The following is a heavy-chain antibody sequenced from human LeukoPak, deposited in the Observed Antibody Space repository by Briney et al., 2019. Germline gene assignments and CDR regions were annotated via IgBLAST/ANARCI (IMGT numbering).Heavy chain of an antibody. D-gene: IGHD3-22*01. CDR2: ISAYNGNT. J-gene: IGHJ4*02. Sequence: ASVKVSCKASGYTFTSYGISWVRQAPGQELEWMGWISAYNGNTNYAQKLQGRVIMTTDTSTSTAYMELRSLRSDDTAVYYCAREVRYYDRSGYIPSRNFDYWGQGTLVTVSS. CDR1: GYTFTSYG. V-gene: IGHV1-18*01. CDR3: AREVRYYDRSGYIPSRNFDY.